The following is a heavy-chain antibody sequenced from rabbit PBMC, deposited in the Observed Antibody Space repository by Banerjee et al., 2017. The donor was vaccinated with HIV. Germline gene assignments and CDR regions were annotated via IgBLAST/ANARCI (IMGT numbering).Heavy chain of an antibody. CDR3: ARDAGSNYYFNL. CDR1: GFDFSSYS. J-gene: IGHJ4*01. Sequence: QEQLVESGGGLVQPGGSLKLSCTASGFDFSSYSMSWVRQAPGKGLEYIGVISSGGSTYYASWAKGRFTISKTSTTVDLKMTSLTVADTATYFCARDAGSNYYFNLWGPGTLVTVS. CDR2: ISSGGST. D-gene: IGHD8-1*01. V-gene: IGHV1S25*01.